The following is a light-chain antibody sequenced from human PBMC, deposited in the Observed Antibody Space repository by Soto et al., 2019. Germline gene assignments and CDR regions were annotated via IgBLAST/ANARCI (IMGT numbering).Light chain of an antibody. V-gene: IGKV1-5*01. CDR1: QGISTW. J-gene: IGKJ1*01. CDR2: DAS. Sequence: IQMTQSRSSLSASVGDRVTITCRASQGISTWLAWYQQKPGTAPKLLIYDASSLESGVPSRFSGSGSGTEFTLTISSLQPDDYATYYCQQYSSYSRTFGQGTKVDIK. CDR3: QQYSSYSRT.